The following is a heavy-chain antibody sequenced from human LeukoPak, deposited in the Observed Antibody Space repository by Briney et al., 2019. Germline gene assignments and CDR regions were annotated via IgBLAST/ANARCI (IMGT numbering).Heavy chain of an antibody. J-gene: IGHJ4*02. CDR2: IPYDGSNK. Sequence: GGSLRLSCEASGFTFSSFGMHWVRQAPGKGLEWVAVIPYDGSNKYYGDSVKGRFTISRDNAKNTLFLQMNSLRPEDTAVYYCAKRMSGSYYPEYWGQGTLVTVSS. CDR1: GFTFSSFG. V-gene: IGHV3-30*18. CDR3: AKRMSGSYYPEY. D-gene: IGHD1-26*01.